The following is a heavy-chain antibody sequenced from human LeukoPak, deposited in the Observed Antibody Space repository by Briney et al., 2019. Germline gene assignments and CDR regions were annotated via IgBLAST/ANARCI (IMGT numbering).Heavy chain of an antibody. D-gene: IGHD3-10*01. V-gene: IGHV1-46*01. CDR2: INPSGGST. CDR3: AREGGSGSYSASGFDY. J-gene: IGHJ4*02. Sequence: ASVKVSCKASGYTFTSYYMHWVRQAPGQGLEWMGIINPSGGSTSYAQKFQGRVTMTRDTSTSTVYMELSSLRSEDTAVYYCAREGGSGSYSASGFDYWGQGTLVTVSS. CDR1: GYTFTSYY.